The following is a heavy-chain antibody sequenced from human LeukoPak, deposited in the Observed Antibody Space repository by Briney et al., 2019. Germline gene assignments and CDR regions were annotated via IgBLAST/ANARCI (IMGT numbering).Heavy chain of an antibody. Sequence: SETLSLTCTVSGGSISSYYWSWIRQPPGKGLEWIGYIYYSGSTNYNPSLKSRVTISVDTSKNQFSLKLSSVTAADTAVYYCAGVEMATIVYWGQGTLVTVPS. V-gene: IGHV4-59*01. D-gene: IGHD5-24*01. CDR3: AGVEMATIVY. J-gene: IGHJ4*02. CDR1: GGSISSYY. CDR2: IYYSGST.